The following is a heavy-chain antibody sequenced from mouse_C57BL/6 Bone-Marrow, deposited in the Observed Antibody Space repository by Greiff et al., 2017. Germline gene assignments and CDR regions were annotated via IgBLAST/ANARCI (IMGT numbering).Heavy chain of an antibody. CDR2: IDPSDSYT. CDR3: AREGSSPGFAY. Sequence: QVQLKQPGAELVMPGASVKLSCKASGYTFTSYWMHWVKQRPGQGLEWIGEIDPSDSYTNYNQKFKGKSTLTVDKSSSTAYMQLSSLTSEDSAVYYCAREGSSPGFAYWGQGTLVTVSA. V-gene: IGHV1-69*01. CDR1: GYTFTSYW. D-gene: IGHD1-1*01. J-gene: IGHJ3*01.